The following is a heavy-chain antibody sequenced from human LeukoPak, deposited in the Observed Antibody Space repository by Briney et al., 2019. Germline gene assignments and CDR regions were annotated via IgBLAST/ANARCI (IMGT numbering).Heavy chain of an antibody. Sequence: GGSLRLSCAASGFTFSSNAMSWVRHAPGKGREWLSVIIGSGGSTYYADSVKGRFTISRDNSKNTLYLQMNSLRAEDTAVYYCAKDGIMVVAATPVDYWGQGTLVTVSS. V-gene: IGHV3-23*01. CDR3: AKDGIMVVAATPVDY. D-gene: IGHD2-15*01. J-gene: IGHJ4*02. CDR2: IIGSGGST. CDR1: GFTFSSNA.